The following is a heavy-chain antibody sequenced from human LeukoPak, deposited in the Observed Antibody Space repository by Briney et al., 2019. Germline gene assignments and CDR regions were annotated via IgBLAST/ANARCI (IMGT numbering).Heavy chain of an antibody. J-gene: IGHJ1*01. D-gene: IGHD2-21*01. Sequence: GGSLRLSCAASGFTFSSSPMSWVRQAPGKELDWVSGISSRGDTTYYADSVKGRFTVSRDNSKNTLYLQMNSLRAEDTAIYYCAKDRYSSPAGFWGQGTLVTVSS. CDR3: AKDRYSSPAGF. V-gene: IGHV3-23*01. CDR2: ISSRGDTT. CDR1: GFTFSSSP.